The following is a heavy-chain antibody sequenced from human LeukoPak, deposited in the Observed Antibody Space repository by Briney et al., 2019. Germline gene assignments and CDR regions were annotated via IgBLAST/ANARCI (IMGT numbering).Heavy chain of an antibody. J-gene: IGHJ4*02. CDR2: INHSGSS. Sequence: SETLSLTCTVSGGSVSSGSYYWSWIRQPPGKGLEWFGEINHSGSSNYNPSLKSRVTISVDTSKNQFSLKLSSVTAADTAVYYCSRGYCSSTSCYLYFDYWGQGTLVTVSS. D-gene: IGHD2-2*01. CDR1: GGSVSSGSYY. CDR3: SRGYCSSTSCYLYFDY. V-gene: IGHV4-39*07.